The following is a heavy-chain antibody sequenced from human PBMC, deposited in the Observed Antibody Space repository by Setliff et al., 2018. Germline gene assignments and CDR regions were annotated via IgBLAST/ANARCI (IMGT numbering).Heavy chain of an antibody. Sequence: SGPTLVNPTQTLTLTCTFSGFSPNTYGICLTWIRQPPGKALEWLARIDWDDERFYSTSLKTRLIISKDISKNQVVLRMTNMDPVDTATYYCARMTSSGNFAFDIWGQGTKVT. J-gene: IGHJ3*02. V-gene: IGHV2-70*17. CDR1: GFSPNTYGIC. CDR3: ARMTSSGNFAFDI. CDR2: IDWDDER.